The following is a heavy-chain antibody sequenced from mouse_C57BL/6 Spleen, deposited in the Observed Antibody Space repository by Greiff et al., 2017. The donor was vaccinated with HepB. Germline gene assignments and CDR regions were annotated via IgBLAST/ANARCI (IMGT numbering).Heavy chain of an antibody. D-gene: IGHD1-1*01. J-gene: IGHJ2*01. CDR3: ARATTEGYYFDY. V-gene: IGHV1-50*01. CDR2: IDPSDSYT. CDR1: GYTFTSYW. Sequence: QVQLKQPGAELVKPGASVKLSCKASGYTFTSYWMQWVKQRPGQGLEWIGEIDPSDSYTNYNQKFKGKATLTVDTSSSTAYMQLSSLTSEDSAVYYCARATTEGYYFDYWGQGTTLTVSS.